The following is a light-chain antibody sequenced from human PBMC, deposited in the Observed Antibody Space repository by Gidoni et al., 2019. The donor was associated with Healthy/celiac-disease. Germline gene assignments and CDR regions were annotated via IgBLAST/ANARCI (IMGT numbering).Light chain of an antibody. V-gene: IGLV1-44*01. CDR3: AAWDDSLNGVV. J-gene: IGLJ2*01. Sequence: SFLPPPPSSSGTPGPRVTISFSGSSSNIGSNTVNWYQQPPGTAPKLLIYSNTQRPSGVPDRFSGSKSGTSASLAISGLQSEDEADYYCAAWDDSLNGVVFGGGTKLTVL. CDR2: SNT. CDR1: SSNIGSNT.